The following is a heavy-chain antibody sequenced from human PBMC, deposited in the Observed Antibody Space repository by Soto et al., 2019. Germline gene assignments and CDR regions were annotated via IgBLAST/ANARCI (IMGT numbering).Heavy chain of an antibody. CDR1: GGSISSYY. V-gene: IGHV4-59*08. CDR3: ARHKSGYDAVFDY. Sequence: PSETLSLTCTVSGGSISSYYWSWIRQPPGKGLEWIGYIYYSGSTNYNPSLKSRVTISVDTSKNQFSLKLSSVTAADTAVYYCARHKSGYDAVFDYWGQGTLVTVSS. D-gene: IGHD5-12*01. J-gene: IGHJ4*02. CDR2: IYYSGST.